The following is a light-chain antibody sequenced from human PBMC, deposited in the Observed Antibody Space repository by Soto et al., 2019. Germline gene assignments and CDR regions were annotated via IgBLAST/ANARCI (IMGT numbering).Light chain of an antibody. CDR1: QSVSSSY. V-gene: IGKV3-20*01. J-gene: IGKJ3*01. CDR2: GAS. Sequence: EIVLTQSPGTLSLSPGEGATLSCRASQSVSSSYLAWYQQKPGQAPRLLIYGASSRATAIPDRFSGRGSGTDFTLTISRLEPEEFAVYYCQQYGSSLFTFGPGTKVDIK. CDR3: QQYGSSLFT.